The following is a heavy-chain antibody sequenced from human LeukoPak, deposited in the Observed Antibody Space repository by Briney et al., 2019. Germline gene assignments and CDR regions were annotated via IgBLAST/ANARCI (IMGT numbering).Heavy chain of an antibody. CDR1: GFTFSGYW. V-gene: IGHV3-49*04. D-gene: IGHD3-3*01. CDR2: IRSKAYGGTT. Sequence: GGSLRLSCAASGFTFSGYWMSWVRQAPGKGLEWVGFIRSKAYGGTTEYAASVKGRFTISRDDSKSIAYLQMNSLKTEDTAVYYCTRDNFWSGYSTFDYWGQGTLVTISS. CDR3: TRDNFWSGYSTFDY. J-gene: IGHJ4*02.